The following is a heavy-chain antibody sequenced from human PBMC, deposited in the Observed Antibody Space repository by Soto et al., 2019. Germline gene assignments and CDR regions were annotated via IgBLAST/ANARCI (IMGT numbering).Heavy chain of an antibody. J-gene: IGHJ3*02. CDR3: ARDMVRGVMIAFDI. V-gene: IGHV1-18*04. D-gene: IGHD3-10*01. CDR1: GYTFTSYG. CDR2: ISAYNGNT. Sequence: ASVKVSCKASGYTFTSYGISWVRQAPGQGLEWVGWISAYNGNTNYAQKFQGRVTMTTDTSTSTAYMELRSLRSDDTAVYYCARDMVRGVMIAFDIWGQGTMVTVSS.